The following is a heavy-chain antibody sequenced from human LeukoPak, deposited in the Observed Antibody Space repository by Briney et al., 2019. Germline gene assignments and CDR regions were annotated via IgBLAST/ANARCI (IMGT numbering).Heavy chain of an antibody. CDR3: ARLLSYGSGSPLDY. CDR2: IQPSDSDT. V-gene: IGHV5-51*01. J-gene: IGHJ4*02. D-gene: IGHD3-10*01. CDR1: GYSFTSYW. Sequence: GESLKISCKGSGYSFTSYWIGWVRQMPGKGLEWMGIIQPSDSDTRYSPSFQGQVTTSADQTITTAYLQCHSLKASDTATFYCARLLSYGSGSPLDYWGQGTLVTVSS.